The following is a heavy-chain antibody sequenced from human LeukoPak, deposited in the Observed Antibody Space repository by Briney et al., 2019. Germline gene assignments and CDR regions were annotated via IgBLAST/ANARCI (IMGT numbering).Heavy chain of an antibody. CDR3: ARGGYYYGSGSYYNRPILFDY. D-gene: IGHD3-10*01. Sequence: ASVKVSCKASGYTFTSYGISWVRQAPGQGLEWMGWISAYNGNTNYAQKLQGRVTMTTDTSTSTAYMELRSLRSDDTAVYYCARGGYYYGSGSYYNRPILFDYWGQGTLVTVSS. J-gene: IGHJ4*02. CDR2: ISAYNGNT. CDR1: GYTFTSYG. V-gene: IGHV1-18*01.